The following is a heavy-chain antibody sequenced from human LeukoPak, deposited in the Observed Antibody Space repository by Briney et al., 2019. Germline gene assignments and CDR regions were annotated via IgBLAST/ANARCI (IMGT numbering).Heavy chain of an antibody. J-gene: IGHJ5*02. CDR1: GGSISSGGYY. CDR2: IYYIVST. V-gene: IGHV4-31*03. Sequence: SETRSLTCTVSGGSISSGGYYWSWIRQHPGKGLGWIVYIYYIVSTYYNPSLKRRVTISLDTSKNHFSRELSSVTAAETAVYSCARGEVRFLEWQRNWFDTWGQGTLVTVSS. CDR3: ARGEVRFLEWQRNWFDT. D-gene: IGHD3-3*01.